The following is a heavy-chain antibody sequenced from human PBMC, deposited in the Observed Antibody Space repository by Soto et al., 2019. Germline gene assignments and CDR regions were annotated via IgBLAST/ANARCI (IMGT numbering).Heavy chain of an antibody. CDR3: ASLYYYDSSGYLPSSLYYYYYGMDV. CDR2: INSDGSST. CDR1: GFTFSSYW. D-gene: IGHD3-22*01. Sequence: EVQLVESGGGLVQPGGSLRLSCAASGFTFSSYWMHWVRQAPGKGLVWVSRINSDGSSTSYADSVKGRFTISRDNAKNTLYLQMTSLRAEDTAVYYCASLYYYDSSGYLPSSLYYYYYGMDVWGQGTTVTVSS. J-gene: IGHJ6*02. V-gene: IGHV3-74*01.